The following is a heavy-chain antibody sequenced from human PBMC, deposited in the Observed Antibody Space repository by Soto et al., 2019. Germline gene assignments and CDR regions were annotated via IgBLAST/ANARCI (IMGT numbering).Heavy chain of an antibody. CDR3: ARGGVYGTDHYYRGMDV. D-gene: IGHD4-17*01. J-gene: IGHJ6*02. CDR2: ISYDGRSE. V-gene: IGHV3-30*03. CDR1: GFTFTSYA. Sequence: GGSLRLSCSASGFTFTSYAMSWVRQAPGKGLEWVAGISYDGRSESYVDSVRGRFTLSRDNSKNTLSLQLNSLRVDDTAIYYCARGGVYGTDHYYRGMDVWGQGSPVTVSS.